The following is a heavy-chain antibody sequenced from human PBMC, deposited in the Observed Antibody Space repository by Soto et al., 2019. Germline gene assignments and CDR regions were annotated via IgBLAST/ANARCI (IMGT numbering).Heavy chain of an antibody. CDR3: ASGSGRYYLPFDY. CDR2: VSEDGGNI. J-gene: IGHJ4*02. CDR1: GFTFNRYT. V-gene: IGHV3-30-3*01. D-gene: IGHD1-26*01. Sequence: GGSLRLSCAASGFTFNRYTFHWVRQAPGKGLEWVALVSEDGGNIYWADSVKGRFTISRDNSKNTLFLQMNSLRTEDTAVYYCASGSGRYYLPFDYWGQGTLVTVSS.